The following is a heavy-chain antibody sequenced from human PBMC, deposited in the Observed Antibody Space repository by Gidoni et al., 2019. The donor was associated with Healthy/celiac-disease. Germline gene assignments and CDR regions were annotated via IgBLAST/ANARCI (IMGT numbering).Heavy chain of an antibody. J-gene: IGHJ5*02. Sequence: QVQLQESGPGLVKPSETLSLTCAVPGYSISRGYYWGWIRQPPGKGLEWIGSIYHSGSTYYNPSLKSRVTISVDTSKNQFSLKLSSVTAADTAVYYCARHQGEEQLAPWFDPWGQGTLVTVSS. CDR1: GYSISRGYY. CDR2: IYHSGST. CDR3: ARHQGEEQLAPWFDP. V-gene: IGHV4-38-2*01. D-gene: IGHD6-6*01.